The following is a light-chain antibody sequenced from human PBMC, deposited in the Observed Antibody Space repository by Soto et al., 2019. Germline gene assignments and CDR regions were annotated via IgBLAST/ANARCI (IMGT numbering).Light chain of an antibody. J-gene: IGLJ1*01. CDR3: SSYAGSNNFV. Sequence: QSALTQPPSASGSPGQSVTISCTGTSSDVGGYNYVSWYQQHPGKAPKLMIYEVSKRPSGVPDRFSGSKSGNTASLTVSGLQVEDEADYYCSSYAGSNNFVFGPGTKLTVL. CDR1: SSDVGGYNY. CDR2: EVS. V-gene: IGLV2-8*01.